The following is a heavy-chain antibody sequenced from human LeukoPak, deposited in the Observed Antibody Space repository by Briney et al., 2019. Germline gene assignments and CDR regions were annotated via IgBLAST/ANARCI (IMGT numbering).Heavy chain of an antibody. CDR2: INPYSGDT. D-gene: IGHD3-22*01. J-gene: IGHJ4*02. V-gene: IGHV1-2*02. Sequence: ASVKVSCKASGYTFTGYYIDWVRQAPGQGLEWMGWINPYSGDTAYAQKFQGRVTLTRDTSINTGYMELSRLNFDDTAVYYCARGTMNLDSWGQGTLVTVSS. CDR1: GYTFTGYY. CDR3: ARGTMNLDS.